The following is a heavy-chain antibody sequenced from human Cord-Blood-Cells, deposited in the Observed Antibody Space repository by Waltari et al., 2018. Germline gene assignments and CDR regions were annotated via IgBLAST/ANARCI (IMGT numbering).Heavy chain of an antibody. CDR3: ARREGATDY. D-gene: IGHD1-26*01. J-gene: IGHJ4*02. Sequence: QLQLQESGPGLVKPSETLSLTCPVSGGSISSSRYYWGWIRQPPGKGLEWIGSIYYSGSTYYNPSLKSRVTISVDTSKNQFSLKLSSVTAADTAVYYCARREGATDYWGQGTLVTVSS. V-gene: IGHV4-39*07. CDR1: GGSISSSRYY. CDR2: IYYSGST.